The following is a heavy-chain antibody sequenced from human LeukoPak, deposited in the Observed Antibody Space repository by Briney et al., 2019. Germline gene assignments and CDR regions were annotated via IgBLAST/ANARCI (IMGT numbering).Heavy chain of an antibody. J-gene: IGHJ5*02. V-gene: IGHV4-30-2*01. CDR1: GGSISSDGYY. CDR2: IYHSGST. D-gene: IGHD5-18*01. CDR3: ARGGYSYGYNWFDP. Sequence: SETLSLTCTVSGGSISSDGYYWSWIRQPPGKGLEWIGYIYHSGSTYYNPSLKSRVTISVDRSKNQFSLKLSSVTAADTAVYYCARGGYSYGYNWFDPWGQGTLVTVSS.